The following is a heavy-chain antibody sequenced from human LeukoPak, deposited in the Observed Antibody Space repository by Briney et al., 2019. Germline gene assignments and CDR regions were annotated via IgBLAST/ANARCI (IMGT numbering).Heavy chain of an antibody. D-gene: IGHD5-12*01. J-gene: IGHJ4*02. CDR1: GFTFSSYS. CDR2: ISSSSSYI. Sequence: GSLRLSCAASGFTFSSYSMNWVRQAPGKGLEWVSSISSSSSYIYYADSVKGRFTISRDNAKNSLYLQMNSLRAEDTAVYYCARGLHSGYDRGGFDYWGQGTLVTVSS. CDR3: ARGLHSGYDRGGFDY. V-gene: IGHV3-21*01.